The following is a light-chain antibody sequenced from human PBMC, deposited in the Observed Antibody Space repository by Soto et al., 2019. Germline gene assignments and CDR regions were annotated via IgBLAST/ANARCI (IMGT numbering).Light chain of an antibody. V-gene: IGLV2-8*01. CDR2: EVS. CDR1: SSDIGAYNY. J-gene: IGLJ1*01. CDR3: AAWDDSLNGYV. Sequence: QSVLTQPASLSGSPGQSITISCTGTSSDIGAYNYVSWYQQHPGKAPKLMISEVSKRPSGVPDRFSGSKSGNTASLTVSGLQAEDEGDYYCAAWDDSLNGYVFGTGTKVTVL.